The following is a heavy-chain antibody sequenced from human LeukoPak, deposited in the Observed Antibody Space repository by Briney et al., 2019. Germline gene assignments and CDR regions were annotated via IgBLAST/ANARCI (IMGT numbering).Heavy chain of an antibody. Sequence: SVKVSCKASGGTFSSYAISWVRQAPGQGLEWMGRIIPIFGTANYAQKFQGRVTITTDESTSTAYMELSSLTSEDTAVYYCARDVFHSGVTQNYFVYWGQGTLVTVSS. CDR2: IIPIFGTA. V-gene: IGHV1-69*05. CDR3: ARDVFHSGVTQNYFVY. D-gene: IGHD4-23*01. J-gene: IGHJ4*02. CDR1: GGTFSSYA.